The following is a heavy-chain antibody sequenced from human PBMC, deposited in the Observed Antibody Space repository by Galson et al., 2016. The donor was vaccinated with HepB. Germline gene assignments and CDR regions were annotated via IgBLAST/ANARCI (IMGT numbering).Heavy chain of an antibody. CDR3: ARTYSSGFPHLSYGMDV. Sequence: SLRLSCAASGFIFTEFYMNWIRQAPGKGLEWVSYISSSGSDTNYADSVKGRFTISRDNAKKLLYLQMNSLRVEDTAVYYCARTYSSGFPHLSYGMDVWGQGTTVTVSS. J-gene: IGHJ6*02. CDR2: ISSSGSDT. V-gene: IGHV3-11*03. CDR1: GFIFTEFY. D-gene: IGHD3-22*01.